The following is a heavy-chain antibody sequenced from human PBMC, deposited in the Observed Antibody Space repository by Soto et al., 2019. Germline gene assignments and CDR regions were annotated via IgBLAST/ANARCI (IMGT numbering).Heavy chain of an antibody. D-gene: IGHD6-19*01. CDR2: IYYSGST. J-gene: IGHJ5*02. V-gene: IGHV4-59*08. CDR1: GGSISSYY. CDR3: ARQGSGWYWFDP. Sequence: SETLSLTCTVSGGSISSYYWSWIRQPPGKGLEWIGYIYYSGSTNYNPSLKSRVTISVDTSKNQFSLKLSSVTAAHTAVYYCARQGSGWYWFDPWGQGTLVTVSS.